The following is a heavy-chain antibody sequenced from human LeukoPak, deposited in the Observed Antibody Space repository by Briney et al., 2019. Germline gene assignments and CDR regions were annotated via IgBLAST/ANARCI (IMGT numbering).Heavy chain of an antibody. V-gene: IGHV3-30*04. D-gene: IGHD1-26*01. Sequence: PGGSLRLSCVVSGFNFDNFAMHWVRQPLGKGLEWVAVISHDGRTKYYADSMKGRITISRDNSKSTLYLQMNSLRAEDTAVYSCASTVGARSNRYFDYWGQGTLVTVSS. CDR1: GFNFDNFA. CDR2: ISHDGRTK. CDR3: ASTVGARSNRYFDY. J-gene: IGHJ4*02.